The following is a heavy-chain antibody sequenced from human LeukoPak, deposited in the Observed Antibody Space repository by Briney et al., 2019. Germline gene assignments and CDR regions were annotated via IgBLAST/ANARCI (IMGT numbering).Heavy chain of an antibody. D-gene: IGHD4-23*01. CDR2: IYHSGST. CDR3: ARRGSLYGSNYFDY. V-gene: IGHV4-38-2*02. Sequence: SETLSLTCTVSGYSISSGYYWGWIRQPPGKGLEWIGSIYHSGSTYYNPSLKSRVTISVDTSKNQFSLKLSSVTAADTAVYYCARRGSLYGSNYFDYWGQGTLVTVSS. J-gene: IGHJ4*02. CDR1: GYSISSGYY.